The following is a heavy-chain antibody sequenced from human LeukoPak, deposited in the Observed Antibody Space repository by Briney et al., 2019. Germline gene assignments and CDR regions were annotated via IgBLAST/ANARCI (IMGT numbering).Heavy chain of an antibody. CDR3: ARGFYVWGSNDY. J-gene: IGHJ4*02. CDR2: INHSGST. CDR1: GGSFSGYY. Sequence: PSETLSLTCAVYGGSFSGYYWSWIRQPPGKGLEWIGEINHSGSTNYNPSLKSRVTISVDTSKNPFSLKLSSVPAADTAVYYCARGFYVWGSNDYWGQGTLVTVSS. D-gene: IGHD3-16*01. V-gene: IGHV4-34*01.